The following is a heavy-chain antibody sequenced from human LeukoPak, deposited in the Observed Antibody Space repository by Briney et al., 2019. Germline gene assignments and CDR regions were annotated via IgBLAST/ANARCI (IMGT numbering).Heavy chain of an antibody. V-gene: IGHV5-51*01. D-gene: IGHD3-22*01. J-gene: IGHJ4*02. CDR1: GYSFTSYW. CDR3: ARLDYYDSSGYYPFDY. CDR2: IYPGDSDT. Sequence: GESLKISCKGSGYSFTSYWIGWVRQMPGKGLEWMGIIYPGDSDTRYSPSFQGQVTISADKSISTAYLQWSSLKASDTAMYYCARLDYYDSSGYYPFDYWGQGTLVTVSS.